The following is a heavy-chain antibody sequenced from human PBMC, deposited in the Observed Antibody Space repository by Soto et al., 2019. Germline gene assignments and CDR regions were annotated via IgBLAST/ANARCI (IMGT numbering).Heavy chain of an antibody. V-gene: IGHV4-31*03. CDR2: IYYSGST. CDR3: ARSGSTSYYYYGMDV. CDR1: GGSISSGGYY. Sequence: SETLSLTCTVSGGSISSGGYYWSWIRQHPGKGLEWIGYIYYSGSTYYNPSLKSRVTISVDTSKNQFSLKLSSVTAADTAVYYCARSGSTSYYYYGMDVWGQGTTVTVSS. D-gene: IGHD2-2*01. J-gene: IGHJ6*02.